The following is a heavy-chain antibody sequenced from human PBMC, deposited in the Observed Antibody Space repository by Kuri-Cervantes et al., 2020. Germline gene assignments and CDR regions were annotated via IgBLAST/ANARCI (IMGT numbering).Heavy chain of an antibody. CDR2: ISSSGSTI. V-gene: IGHV3-11*04. CDR1: GFTFSDYY. CDR3: ARSNIAAAGTNFDY. Sequence: GGSLRLSCAASGFTFSDYYMSWIRQAPGKGLEWVSYISSSGSTIYYADSVKGRFTISRDNAKNTLYLQMNSLRAEDTAVYYCARSNIAAAGTNFDYWGHGTLVTVSS. D-gene: IGHD6-13*01. J-gene: IGHJ4*01.